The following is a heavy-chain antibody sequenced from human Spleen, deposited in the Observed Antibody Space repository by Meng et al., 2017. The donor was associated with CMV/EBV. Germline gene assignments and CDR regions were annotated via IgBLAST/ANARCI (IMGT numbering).Heavy chain of an antibody. CDR3: ARVSRITIFGVVHYGMDL. D-gene: IGHD3-3*01. CDR2: IKHDGSEK. Sequence: GESLKISCVASGFTFSSSWLSWVRRAPGKGLAWVATIKHDGSEKHHGDSAKGRFTISRDNAKSSLFLQMDSLRAEDTAVYYCARVSRITIFGVVHYGMDLWGQGTTVTVSS. V-gene: IGHV3-7*04. CDR1: GFTFSSSW. J-gene: IGHJ6*02.